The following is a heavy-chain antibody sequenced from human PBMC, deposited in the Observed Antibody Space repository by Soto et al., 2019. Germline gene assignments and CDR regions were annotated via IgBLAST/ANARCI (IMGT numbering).Heavy chain of an antibody. CDR3: ARDLIAAPC. CDR2: ISSSSSYI. J-gene: IGHJ4*02. D-gene: IGHD6-13*01. Sequence: GGSLRLSCAASGFILSNYWTHWVRQAPGKGLEWVSSISSSSSYIYYADSVKGRSTISRDNAKNSLYLQMNSLRAEDTAVYYCARDLIAAPCWGQGTLVTVSS. CDR1: GFILSNYW. V-gene: IGHV3-21*01.